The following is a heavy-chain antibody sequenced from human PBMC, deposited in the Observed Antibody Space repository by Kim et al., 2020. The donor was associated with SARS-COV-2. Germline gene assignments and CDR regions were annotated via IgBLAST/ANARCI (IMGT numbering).Heavy chain of an antibody. CDR3: ASRGYYDSSGHSAFDI. CDR2: IYYSGST. Sequence: SETLSLTCTVSGGSISSYYWSWIRQPPGEGLEWIGYIYYSGSTNYNPSLKSRVTISVDTSKNQFSLKLSSVTAADTAGYYCASRGYYDSSGHSAFDIWGQGTMVTVAS. J-gene: IGHJ3*02. CDR1: GGSISSYY. D-gene: IGHD3-22*01. V-gene: IGHV4-59*01.